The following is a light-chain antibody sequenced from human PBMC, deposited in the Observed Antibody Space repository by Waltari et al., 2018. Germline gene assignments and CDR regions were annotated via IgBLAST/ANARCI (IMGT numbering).Light chain of an antibody. CDR2: RAT. J-gene: IGKJ2*01. Sequence: DIRMTQSPSPLSASVGDRVTITCRANDNSGNWVAGYQHRAGKAPNLLISRATVVESGVPVRFSGSGAGTHFTLYITSLQRGDFAYIYGQQYKDDPYTFGQGTKLGI. CDR1: DNSGNW. V-gene: IGKV1-5*03. CDR3: QQYKDDPYT.